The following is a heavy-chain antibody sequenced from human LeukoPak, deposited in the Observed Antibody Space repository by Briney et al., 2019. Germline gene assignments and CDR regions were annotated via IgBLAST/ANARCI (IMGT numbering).Heavy chain of an antibody. CDR1: GFTFSSYW. CDR3: ARGSVVVVIYHSSAFSQKPNDAFDI. V-gene: IGHV3-7*01. J-gene: IGHJ3*02. Sequence: PGGSLRLSCAASGFTFSSYWMSWVRQAPGKGLEWVANIKQDGSEKYYVDSVKSRFTISRDNAKNSLYLQMNSLRAEDTAVYYCARGSVVVVIYHSSAFSQKPNDAFDIWGQGTMVTVSS. CDR2: IKQDGSEK. D-gene: IGHD3-22*01.